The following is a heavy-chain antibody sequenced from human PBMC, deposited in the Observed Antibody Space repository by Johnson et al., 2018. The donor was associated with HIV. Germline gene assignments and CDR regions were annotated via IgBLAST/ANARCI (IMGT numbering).Heavy chain of an antibody. CDR1: GFTVSSTY. D-gene: IGHD1-7*01. CDR3: ARDLLYNWNSHDIFDI. V-gene: IGHV3-66*01. Sequence: VQLVESGGGLVQPGGSLRLSCAASGFTVSSTYMSLVRQAPAMVLVCVSIFYSGRHPYYADSVRVRFTISRDHAKNSLYLQMNSLRAEDTVVYYCARDLLYNWNSHDIFDIWGQGTMVTVSS. CDR2: FYSGRHP. J-gene: IGHJ3*02.